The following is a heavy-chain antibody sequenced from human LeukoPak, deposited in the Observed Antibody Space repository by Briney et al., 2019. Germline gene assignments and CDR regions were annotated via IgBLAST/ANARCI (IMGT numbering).Heavy chain of an antibody. J-gene: IGHJ4*02. D-gene: IGHD3-22*01. CDR2: ISSSGSTI. Sequence: GGSLRLSCAASGFTFSSYEMNWVRQAPGKGLEWVSYISSSGSTIYYADSVKGRFTISRDNAKNSLYLQMNSLRAEDTAVYYCARGGRITMIGRRRGGFDYWGQGTLVTVSS. V-gene: IGHV3-48*03. CDR1: GFTFSSYE. CDR3: ARGGRITMIGRRRGGFDY.